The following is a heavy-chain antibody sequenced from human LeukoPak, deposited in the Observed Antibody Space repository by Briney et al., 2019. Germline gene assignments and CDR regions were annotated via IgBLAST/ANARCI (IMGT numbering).Heavy chain of an antibody. V-gene: IGHV3-30*03. CDR2: ISYDGSNK. Sequence: GGSLRLSCAASGFTFSSYGMHWVRQAPGKGLEWVAVISYDGSNKYYADSVKGRFTISRDNSKNTLYLQMNSLRAEDTAVYYCATTIAAAARYYFDYWGQGTLVTVSS. CDR3: ATTIAAAARYYFDY. D-gene: IGHD6-13*01. J-gene: IGHJ4*02. CDR1: GFTFSSYG.